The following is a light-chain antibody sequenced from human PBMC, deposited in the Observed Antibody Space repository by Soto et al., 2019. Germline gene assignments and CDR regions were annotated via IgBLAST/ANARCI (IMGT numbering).Light chain of an antibody. CDR1: QSVSSY. CDR2: GAS. CDR3: QQYDTSPRT. V-gene: IGKV3-20*01. J-gene: IGKJ1*01. Sequence: EIVLTQSPATLSLSPGERATLSCRASQSVSSYLAWYQQKPGQAPRLLIYGASNRAPGIPDRFSGSGSGTDFTLTIRRLETEDFAVYYSQQYDTSPRTFGQGTKVEFK.